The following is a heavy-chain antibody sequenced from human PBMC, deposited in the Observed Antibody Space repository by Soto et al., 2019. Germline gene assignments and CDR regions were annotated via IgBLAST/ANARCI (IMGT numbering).Heavy chain of an antibody. Sequence: SVKVSCKASGGTFSSYAISWVRQAPGQGLEWMGWIIPNNGTTNYAQNLQDRVTLTTDTSTSTAYMELRSLRSDDTAVYYCARRLYGDYDYWGQGTLVTVSS. CDR1: GGTFSSYA. CDR2: IIPNNGTT. V-gene: IGHV1-69*05. J-gene: IGHJ4*02. CDR3: ARRLYGDYDY. D-gene: IGHD4-17*01.